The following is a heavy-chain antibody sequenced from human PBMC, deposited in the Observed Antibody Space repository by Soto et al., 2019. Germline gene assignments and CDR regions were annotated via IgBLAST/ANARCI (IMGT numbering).Heavy chain of an antibody. Sequence: QVQLQESGPGLVKPSETLSLTCTVSGGSITTDYWSWIRQPPGKGLEWIGYISYSGSTNYNPSLKSRVTISVDTSKNQFSLNLSSVTAADTAVYYCARQRRIIARGGGICDAFDIWGQGTMATVSS. J-gene: IGHJ3*02. CDR3: ARQRRIIARGGGICDAFDI. D-gene: IGHD2-15*01. V-gene: IGHV4-59*08. CDR1: GGSITTDY. CDR2: ISYSGST.